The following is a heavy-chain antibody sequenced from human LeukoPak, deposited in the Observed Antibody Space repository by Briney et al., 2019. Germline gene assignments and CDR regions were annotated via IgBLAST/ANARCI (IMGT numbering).Heavy chain of an antibody. CDR1: GCSFSNSA. CDR3: VKGVAMVRGSREFDY. Sequence: GGSLRLSCTASGCSFSNSAMTWVRQAPGKGLEWVSSIGGGGSSYYAGSVKGRFTISRDNSKNTVYLQMNNLRAEDTAIFYCVKGVAMVRGSREFDYWGQGTLVTVSS. J-gene: IGHJ4*02. D-gene: IGHD3-10*01. V-gene: IGHV3-23*01. CDR2: IGGGGSS.